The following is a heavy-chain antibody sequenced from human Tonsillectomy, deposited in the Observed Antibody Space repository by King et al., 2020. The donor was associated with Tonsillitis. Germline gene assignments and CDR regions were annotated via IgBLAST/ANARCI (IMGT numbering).Heavy chain of an antibody. CDR2: ISDAGSNK. CDR3: ARGGDIVVDYYMDV. D-gene: IGHD2-2*01. V-gene: IGHV3-30-3*01. J-gene: IGHJ6*03. Sequence: VQLVESGGGVGQPGRSLRLSCAASGFTFSSYAMHWVRQAPGKGLELGAVISDAGSNKYYAESLKGRFTISRDNSKNTLYLQMNSLRAEDTAVYYCARGGDIVVDYYMDVWGKGTTVTVSS. CDR1: GFTFSSYA.